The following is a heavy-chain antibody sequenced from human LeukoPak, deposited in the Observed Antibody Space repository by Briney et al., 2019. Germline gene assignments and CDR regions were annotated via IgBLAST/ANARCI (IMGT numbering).Heavy chain of an antibody. Sequence: KPSETLSLTCTVSGGSISSSSYYWGWIRQPPGKGLEWIGSIYYSGSTYYNPSLKSRVTISVDTSKNQFSLKLSSVTAADTAVYYCARAPWDYDSSGPIDYWGQGTLVTVSS. CDR3: ARAPWDYDSSGPIDY. J-gene: IGHJ4*02. V-gene: IGHV4-39*07. D-gene: IGHD3-22*01. CDR2: IYYSGST. CDR1: GGSISSSSYY.